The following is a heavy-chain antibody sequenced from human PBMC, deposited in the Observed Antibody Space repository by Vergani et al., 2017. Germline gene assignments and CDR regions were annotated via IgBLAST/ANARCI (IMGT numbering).Heavy chain of an antibody. CDR3: ARGGRFESPSRNYYYYMDV. CDR1: GFTFSSYA. Sequence: QVQLVESGGGVVQPGRSLRLSCAASGFTFSSYAMHWVRQAPGKGLAWVAVISYYGSNKYYADSVKGRFTISRDNSKNKLYLQMNSLRAEDTAVYYCARGGRFESPSRNYYYYMDVWGKGTTVTVSS. J-gene: IGHJ6*03. V-gene: IGHV3-30-3*01. D-gene: IGHD3-10*01. CDR2: ISYYGSNK.